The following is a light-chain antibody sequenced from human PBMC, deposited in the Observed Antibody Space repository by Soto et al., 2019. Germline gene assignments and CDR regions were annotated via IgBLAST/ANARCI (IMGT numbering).Light chain of an antibody. V-gene: IGKV1-39*01. CDR2: ATS. CDR1: QNIRSY. CDR3: QQGYSSRWT. J-gene: IGKJ1*01. Sequence: DIPMTQSPSSLSASVGDRVTITCRASQNIRSYLYWYQQKPGKAPQLLIYATSSLQTGVPSRFSASGSGTDFSLVISDLQPEDSATYYCQQGYSSRWTSGRGTKVEI.